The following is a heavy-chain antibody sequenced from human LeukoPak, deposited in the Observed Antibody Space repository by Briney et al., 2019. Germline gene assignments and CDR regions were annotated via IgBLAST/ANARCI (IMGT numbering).Heavy chain of an antibody. Sequence: PGRSLRLSCAASGISFSTYGMYWVRQAPGKGLEWVAVISYDGSNKYYADFVKARFTISRDNSKNTLYLQMNSLRTEDTAVYYCAKGAIWYGDYWEAFDIWGQGTMVTVSS. CDR1: GISFSTYG. CDR2: ISYDGSNK. V-gene: IGHV3-30*18. CDR3: AKGAIWYGDYWEAFDI. D-gene: IGHD4-17*01. J-gene: IGHJ3*02.